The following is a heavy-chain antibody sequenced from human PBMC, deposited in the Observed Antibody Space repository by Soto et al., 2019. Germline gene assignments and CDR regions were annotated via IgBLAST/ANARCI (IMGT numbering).Heavy chain of an antibody. D-gene: IGHD5-12*01. J-gene: IGHJ4*02. CDR3: VSVVAIPGYPDN. CDR2: IVPIVDTS. V-gene: IGHV1-69*05. Sequence: QVQLVQSGAEVRQPASSVKVSCKTSGGTFSSYAISWVRQAPGQGLEWMGGIVPIVDTSTYAQKFQGRVTITTHESMSTVYMELSSLRSDDTAVYYCVSVVAIPGYPDNWGQGTLVTVSS. CDR1: GGTFSSYA.